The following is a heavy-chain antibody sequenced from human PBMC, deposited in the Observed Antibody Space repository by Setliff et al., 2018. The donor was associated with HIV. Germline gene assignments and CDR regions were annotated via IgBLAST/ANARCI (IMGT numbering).Heavy chain of an antibody. CDR2: INPDSGGA. CDR1: GYTFTGYF. Sequence: ASVKVSCKASGYTFTGYFMHWVRQAPGQRLEWMGRINPDSGGAEYAQKFQGRVTMTRDTSITTVYMELSSLRSDDTVVYYCARSKIEYGSDSFDIWGQGTMVTVSS. J-gene: IGHJ3*02. D-gene: IGHD3-10*01. CDR3: ARSKIEYGSDSFDI. V-gene: IGHV1-2*05.